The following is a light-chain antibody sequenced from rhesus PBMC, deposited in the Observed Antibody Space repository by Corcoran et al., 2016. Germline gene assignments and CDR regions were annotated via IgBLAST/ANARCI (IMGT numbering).Light chain of an antibody. V-gene: IGKV1S14*01. CDR2: YAA. CDR1: QGISNY. CDR3: QQHNSYPLT. J-gene: IGKJ4*01. Sequence: DIQMTQSPSSLSASVGDTVTITCRARQGISNYLAWYQQKPGKAPKTLIYYAANLESGVPSRFSGSGFGTDFTLTISSLQPEDFAIYYCQQHNSYPLTFGGGTKVEIK.